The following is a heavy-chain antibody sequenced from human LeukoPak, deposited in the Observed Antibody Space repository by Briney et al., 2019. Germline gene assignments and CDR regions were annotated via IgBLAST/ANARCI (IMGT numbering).Heavy chain of an antibody. V-gene: IGHV3-21*01. D-gene: IGHD7-27*01. Sequence: PGGSLRLSCVASGFSFSTHNMNWDRQAPGQGLEWVSSIGRDSSYVYYADSLKGRFTISRDDAKNSLYLQMNNLRAEDTAVYYCASHFAHWGSHLFGYWGQGTLVTVSS. CDR1: GFSFSTHN. CDR3: ASHFAHWGSHLFGY. CDR2: IGRDSSYV. J-gene: IGHJ4*02.